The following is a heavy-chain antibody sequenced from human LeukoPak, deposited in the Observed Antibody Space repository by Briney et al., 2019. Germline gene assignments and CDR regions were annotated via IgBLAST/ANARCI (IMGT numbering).Heavy chain of an antibody. CDR2: ISSSGSTI. J-gene: IGHJ5*02. CDR1: GFTFSDYY. V-gene: IGHV3-11*01. CDR3: ARSSHEVNWFDP. Sequence: GGSLRLSCAASGFTFSDYYMSWIRQATGKGLEWVSYISSSGSTIYYADSVKGRFTISRDNAKNSLYLQMNSLRAEDTAVYYCARSSHEVNWFDPWGQGTLVTVSS.